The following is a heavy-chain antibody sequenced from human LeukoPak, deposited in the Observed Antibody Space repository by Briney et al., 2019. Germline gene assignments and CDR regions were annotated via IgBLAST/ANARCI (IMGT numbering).Heavy chain of an antibody. D-gene: IGHD3-9*01. CDR2: IYYSGST. Sequence: SETLSLTCTVSGXSSNNYYWSWIRQPPGKGLEWVAYIYYSGSTNCNPSLKSRVTISIDTSKNQFSLKLSSVTAADTAVYYCARGPTRYYFDYWGQGTPVTVSS. J-gene: IGHJ4*02. CDR1: GXSSNNYY. V-gene: IGHV4-59*01. CDR3: ARGPTRYYFDY.